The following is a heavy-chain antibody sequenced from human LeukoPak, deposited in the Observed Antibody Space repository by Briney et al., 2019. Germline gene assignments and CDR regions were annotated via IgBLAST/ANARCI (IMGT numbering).Heavy chain of an antibody. D-gene: IGHD5-18*01. V-gene: IGHV3-30*18. J-gene: IGHJ4*02. Sequence: QPGGSLRLSCAASGFTFSSYAMQWVRQSLGKGLEGVAVMSYDGFNKYYADSVKGRFTISRDNSKNTLYLQMNSLRAEDTAVYYSAKTEGYSYGYYFDYWGQGTLVTVSS. CDR3: AKTEGYSYGYYFDY. CDR1: GFTFSSYA. CDR2: MSYDGFNK.